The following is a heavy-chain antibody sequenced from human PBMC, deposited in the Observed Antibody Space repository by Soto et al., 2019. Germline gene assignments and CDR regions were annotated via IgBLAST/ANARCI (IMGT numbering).Heavy chain of an antibody. CDR2: IIPIFGAP. D-gene: IGHD4-17*01. Sequence: QVQVVQPAAELKNPGSSVMVPCKASGGTFSRDAFSWVRQAPGQELEWMGGIIPIFGAPNYAQKFQGRVTITADEATTTAYMELSSLPSEDTAVYYCARSGATAYGYYVSLDYWGQGTLVTVSS. J-gene: IGHJ4*02. CDR1: GGTFSRDA. V-gene: IGHV1-69*12. CDR3: ARSGATAYGYYVSLDY.